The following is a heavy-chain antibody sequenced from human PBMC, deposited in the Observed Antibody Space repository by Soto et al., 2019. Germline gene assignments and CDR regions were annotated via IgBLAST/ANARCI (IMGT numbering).Heavy chain of an antibody. Sequence: QITVKESGPTLVTPTQTLTLTCTFSGFSFSTSGAGVGWIRQPPGKSLEWLALIFWNDDKRYTPSLNSRLTITKDTPKNQVVLTMSNLDPVDTATYFCAHRRGASTTGGAFDIWGLGTKVTVSS. CDR1: GFSFSTSGAG. CDR2: IFWNDDK. V-gene: IGHV2-5*01. J-gene: IGHJ3*02. D-gene: IGHD1-1*01. CDR3: AHRRGASTTGGAFDI.